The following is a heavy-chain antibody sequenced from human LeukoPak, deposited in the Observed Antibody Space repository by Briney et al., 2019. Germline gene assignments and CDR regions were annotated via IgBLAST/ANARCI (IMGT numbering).Heavy chain of an antibody. D-gene: IGHD4/OR15-4a*01. CDR2: IYQDGST. CDR1: GFSITTNYY. CDR3: ARDPTNYRTGAFDY. Sequence: SETLSLTCAVSGFSITTNYYWGWIRQSPQMGLEWIGSIYQDGSTYYNPSLKSRATILVDTSNNRFSLELTALTAADTVLYYCARDPTNYRTGAFDYWGQGTPVTVSS. V-gene: IGHV4-38-2*02. J-gene: IGHJ4*02.